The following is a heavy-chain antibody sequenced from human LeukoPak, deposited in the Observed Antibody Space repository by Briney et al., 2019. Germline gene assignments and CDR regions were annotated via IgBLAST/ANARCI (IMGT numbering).Heavy chain of an antibody. Sequence: GGSLRLSCGPCGFTFSSFSMNCVRHAPGKGVVCVSSISSSSSYIYYADSVKGRFTISRDNAKNSLYLQMNSLRAEDTAVYYCARDELGELTMGNWFDPWGQGTLVTVSS. D-gene: IGHD3-10*01. CDR3: ARDELGELTMGNWFDP. CDR1: GFTFSSFS. J-gene: IGHJ5*02. V-gene: IGHV3-21*01. CDR2: ISSSSSYI.